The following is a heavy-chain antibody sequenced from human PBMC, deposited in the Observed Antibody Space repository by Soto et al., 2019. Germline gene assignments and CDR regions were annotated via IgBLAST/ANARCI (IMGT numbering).Heavy chain of an antibody. D-gene: IGHD5-12*01. CDR2: IDWDDDK. CDR1: GFSLSTSGMC. Sequence: SGPTLVNPTQTLTLTCTFSGFSLSTSGMCVSWIRQPPGKALEWLARIDWDDDKHYSTSLKTRLTISKDTSKNQVVLTMTNMDPVDTATYYCARIRAGGEMATIYYYYGMDVWGQGTKVTVSS. V-gene: IGHV2-70*11. J-gene: IGHJ6*02. CDR3: ARIRAGGEMATIYYYYGMDV.